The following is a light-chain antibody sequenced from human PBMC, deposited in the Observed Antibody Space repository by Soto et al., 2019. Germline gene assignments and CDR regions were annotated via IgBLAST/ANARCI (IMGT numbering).Light chain of an antibody. CDR2: KVS. J-gene: IGKJ4*01. Sequence: DVVMTQSPLSLPVTLGQPASISCRSSQSLVYSDGNTYLNWFQQRPGQSPRRLIYKVSNRDSGVPDRFSGSGSGTDFTLKISRVEADDVGVYYCMRGTHSLTFGGGTKVEIK. CDR1: QSLVYSDGNTY. CDR3: MRGTHSLT. V-gene: IGKV2-30*01.